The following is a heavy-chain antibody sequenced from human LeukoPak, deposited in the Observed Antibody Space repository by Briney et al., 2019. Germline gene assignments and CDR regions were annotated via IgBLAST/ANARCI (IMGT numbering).Heavy chain of an antibody. Sequence: PGGSLRLSCAASGFTFSNAWMSWVRQAPGKGLEWVGRIKSKTDGGTTDYAAPVKGRFTISRDDSKNTLYLQMNSLKTEDTAVYYCTTELRGVRWPNDPTSYFDYWGQGTLVTVSS. CDR1: GFTFSNAW. D-gene: IGHD1-1*01. V-gene: IGHV3-15*01. J-gene: IGHJ4*02. CDR2: IKSKTDGGTT. CDR3: TTELRGVRWPNDPTSYFDY.